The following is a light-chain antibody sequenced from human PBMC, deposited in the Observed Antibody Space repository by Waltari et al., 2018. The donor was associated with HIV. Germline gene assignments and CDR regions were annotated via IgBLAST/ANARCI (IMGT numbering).Light chain of an antibody. CDR3: GTWDTSLIAWI. CDR2: DNQ. Sequence: QSVLTQPPSASATPGQQVAISCSGRSSNIATKYVSWYQHFPGTVPKVLNYDNQKHSSGIPDRFSGAKSGTSATLDISGLQTGDEAHYYCGTWDTSLIAWIFGTGTKVTVL. V-gene: IGLV1-51*01. CDR1: SSNIATKY. J-gene: IGLJ1*01.